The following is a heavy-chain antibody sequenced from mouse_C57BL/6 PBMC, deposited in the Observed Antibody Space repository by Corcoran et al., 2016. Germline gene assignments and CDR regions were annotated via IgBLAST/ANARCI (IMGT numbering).Heavy chain of an antibody. CDR3: ARRVTTVVADY. V-gene: IGHV9-3*01. CDR1: GYTFTTYG. Sequence: QIQVVQSGPELKKPGETVKISCKASGYTFTTYGMSWVKQAPGKGLKWMGWINTYSGVPTYADDFKGRFAFSLETSASTAYLQINNLKNEDTATYFCARRVTTVVADYWGQGTTLTVSS. J-gene: IGHJ2*01. CDR2: INTYSGVP. D-gene: IGHD1-1*01.